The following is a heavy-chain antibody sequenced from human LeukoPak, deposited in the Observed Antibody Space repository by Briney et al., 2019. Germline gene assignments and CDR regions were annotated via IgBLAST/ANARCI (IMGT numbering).Heavy chain of an antibody. D-gene: IGHD3-10*01. CDR3: AKGVGWFGQVTDY. Sequence: PGGSLRLSCAASGFTFSSYGMHWVRQAPGKGLEWVAFIRYDGSNKYYADSVKGRFTISRDNSKNTLYLQMNSLRAEDTAVYYCAKGVGWFGQVTDYWGQGTLVTVSS. V-gene: IGHV3-30*02. J-gene: IGHJ4*02. CDR2: IRYDGSNK. CDR1: GFTFSSYG.